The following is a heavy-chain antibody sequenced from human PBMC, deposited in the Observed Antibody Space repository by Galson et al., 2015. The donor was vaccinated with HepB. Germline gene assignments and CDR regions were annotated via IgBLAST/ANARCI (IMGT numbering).Heavy chain of an antibody. Sequence: SETLSLTCAVYGGSLSGHYWTWLRQPPGKGLEWIGEINDSGDSKYNPSLKSRVTMSVDTSKKRFSLKVSSVTAADTAVYYCARAVYYDFWNGFGPWGQGTLVTVSS. D-gene: IGHD3-3*01. V-gene: IGHV4-34*01. J-gene: IGHJ5*02. CDR2: INDSGDS. CDR1: GGSLSGHY. CDR3: ARAVYYDFWNGFGP.